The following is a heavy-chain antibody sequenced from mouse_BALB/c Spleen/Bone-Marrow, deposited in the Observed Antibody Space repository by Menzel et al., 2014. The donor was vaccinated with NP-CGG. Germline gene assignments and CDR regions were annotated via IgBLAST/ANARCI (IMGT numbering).Heavy chain of an antibody. Sequence: QVQLKQSGAELAKPGASVKMSCKASGYTFTTFWMHWVKQRPGQGLEWIGYINPTTSYTEYSQKFKDKATLTADKSSSTAYMQLSSLTSEDSAVYYCANGNSFAYWGQGTPVTVSA. J-gene: IGHJ3*01. CDR3: ANGNSFAY. CDR2: INPTTSYT. CDR1: GYTFTTFW. D-gene: IGHD2-1*01. V-gene: IGHV1-7*01.